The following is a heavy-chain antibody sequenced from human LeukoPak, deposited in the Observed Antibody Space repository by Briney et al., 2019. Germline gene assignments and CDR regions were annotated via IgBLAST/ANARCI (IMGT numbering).Heavy chain of an antibody. CDR1: GFSFSSYA. CDR3: ARGATLFGVVSAMDV. D-gene: IGHD3-3*01. Sequence: QPGGSLRLSCAASGFSFSSYAMHWVRQAPGKGLEYVSVISRNGADTYYANSVKGRPTISRDNSKNTLYLHMGSLKPEDMAVYYCARGATLFGVVSAMDVWGKGTTVTASS. V-gene: IGHV3-64*01. CDR2: ISRNGADT. J-gene: IGHJ6*03.